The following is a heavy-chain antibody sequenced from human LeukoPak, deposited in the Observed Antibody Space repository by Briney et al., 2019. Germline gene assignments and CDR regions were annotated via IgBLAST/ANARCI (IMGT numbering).Heavy chain of an antibody. D-gene: IGHD7-27*01. V-gene: IGHV6-1*01. J-gene: IGHJ4*02. CDR1: GDSVSSNSAG. CDR2: TFYRSKWYN. CDR3: GRVGSGDRRYFDS. Sequence: SQTLSLTCDISGDSVSSNSAGWNWIRQSPSRGLEWLGRTFYRSKWYNDYAVSVKSRITINPDTSKNQFSLQLNSVTPEDTAVYYCGRVGSGDRRYFDSWGQGTLVTVSS.